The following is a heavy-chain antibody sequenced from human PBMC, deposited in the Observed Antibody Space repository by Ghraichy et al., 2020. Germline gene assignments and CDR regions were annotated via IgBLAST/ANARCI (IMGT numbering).Heavy chain of an antibody. Sequence: GGSLRLSCAASGFPFSTYWMTWVRQAPGEGLEWVASIKQDGSEKYYVDSVKGRFTISRDNAKNSLYLQMNSLRAEDTAFYYCARQRFSNKWYFSSDYWGQGTLVTVSS. CDR3: ARQRFSNKWYFSSDY. V-gene: IGHV3-7*03. D-gene: IGHD6-13*01. CDR1: GFPFSTYW. J-gene: IGHJ4*02. CDR2: IKQDGSEK.